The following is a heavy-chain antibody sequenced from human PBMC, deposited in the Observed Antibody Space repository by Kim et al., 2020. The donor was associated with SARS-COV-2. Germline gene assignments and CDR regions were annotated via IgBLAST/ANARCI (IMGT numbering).Heavy chain of an antibody. Sequence: SVKVSCKASGFTFTSSAVQWVRQARGQRLEWIGWIVVGSGNTNYAQKFQERVTITRDMSTSTAYMELSSLRSEDTAVYYCAADPRTSYTGLYYVFDYWGQGTLVTVSS. J-gene: IGHJ4*02. CDR1: GFTFTSSA. V-gene: IGHV1-58*01. D-gene: IGHD3-16*01. CDR2: IVVGSGNT. CDR3: AADPRTSYTGLYYVFDY.